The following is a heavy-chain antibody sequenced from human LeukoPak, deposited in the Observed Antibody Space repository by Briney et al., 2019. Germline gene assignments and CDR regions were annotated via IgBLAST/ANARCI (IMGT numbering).Heavy chain of an antibody. D-gene: IGHD6-13*01. CDR3: AKGAAAGLYYFDY. CDR2: ISGSGDST. V-gene: IGHV3-23*01. CDR1: GFTFSSYA. J-gene: IGHJ4*02. Sequence: QPGGSLRLSCAASGFTFSSYAMSWVRQAPGKGLEWVSAISGSGDSTNYADSVKGRFAISRDNSKNTLYLQMNSLRAEDTAVYYCAKGAAAGLYYFDYWGQGALITVSS.